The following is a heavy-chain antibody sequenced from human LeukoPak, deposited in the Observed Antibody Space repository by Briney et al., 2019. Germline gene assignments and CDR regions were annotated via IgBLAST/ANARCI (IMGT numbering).Heavy chain of an antibody. CDR1: GNTFTDLS. D-gene: IGHD1-26*01. CDR3: TRDPPSGTYRVDYYYGMDV. Sequence: SCKVSGNTFTDLSMSWVRQAPGKGLEWVGFIRSKADGGTTEYAASGKGRFTISRDDSKSIAYLQMKSLKTEDTAVYYCTRDPPSGTYRVDYYYGMDVWGQGTTVTVSS. J-gene: IGHJ6*02. V-gene: IGHV3-49*04. CDR2: IRSKADGGTT.